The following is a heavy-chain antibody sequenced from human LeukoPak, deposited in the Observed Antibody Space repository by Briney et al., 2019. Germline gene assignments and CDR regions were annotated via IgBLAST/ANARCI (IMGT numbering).Heavy chain of an antibody. CDR1: GYSFTSYW. J-gene: IGHJ6*03. Sequence: GESLKISCKGSGYSFTSYWIGWVRQMPGKGLEWMGIIYPGDSDTRYSPSFQGQVTISADKSISTAYLQWGSLKASDTAMYYCARNNFHVDTANYYYKDVWGKGTTVTVSS. D-gene: IGHD5-18*01. CDR2: IYPGDSDT. CDR3: ARNNFHVDTANYYYKDV. V-gene: IGHV5-51*01.